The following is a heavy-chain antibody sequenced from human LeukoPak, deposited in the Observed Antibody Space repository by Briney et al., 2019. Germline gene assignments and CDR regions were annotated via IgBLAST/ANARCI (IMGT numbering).Heavy chain of an antibody. CDR2: ISSNGGST. D-gene: IGHD1/OR15-1a*01. CDR3: VKDYNWNIFHY. V-gene: IGHV3-64D*09. J-gene: IGHJ4*02. Sequence: GGSLRLSCSASGFTFSSYAMHWVRQAPGKGLEYVSGISSNGGSTYYADSVKGRFTISRDNSKNTLYLQMSSLRADDTAVYYCVKDYNWNIFHYWGQGTLVTISS. CDR1: GFTFSSYA.